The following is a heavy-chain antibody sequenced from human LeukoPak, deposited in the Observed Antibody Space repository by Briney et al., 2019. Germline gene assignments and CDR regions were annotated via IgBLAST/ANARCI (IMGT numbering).Heavy chain of an antibody. D-gene: IGHD4-17*01. CDR1: GGSISSSSYY. CDR2: IYYSGST. Sequence: SSETLSLTCTVSGGSISSSSYYWGWIRQPPGKGLEWIGSIYYSGSTYYNPSLKSRVTISVDTSKNQFSLKLSSVTAADTAVYYCARETRAPTARFQHWGQGTLVTVSS. J-gene: IGHJ1*01. CDR3: ARETRAPTARFQH. V-gene: IGHV4-39*07.